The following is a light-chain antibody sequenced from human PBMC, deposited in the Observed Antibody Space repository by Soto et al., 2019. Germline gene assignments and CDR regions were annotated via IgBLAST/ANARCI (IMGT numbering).Light chain of an antibody. CDR2: EVN. CDR3: LSYTSANTRV. V-gene: IGLV2-14*01. Sequence: QSALTQPASVSGSPGQSITISCTGTSSDVGGYKFVSWYQHHPGKAPKLMIYEVNNRPSGVSNRFSGSKSGNTASLTISGLQAEDEADYYCLSYTSANTRVFGGGTQLTVL. J-gene: IGLJ3*02. CDR1: SSDVGGYKF.